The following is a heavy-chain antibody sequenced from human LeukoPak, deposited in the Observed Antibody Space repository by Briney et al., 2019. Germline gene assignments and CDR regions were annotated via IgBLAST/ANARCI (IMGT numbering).Heavy chain of an antibody. J-gene: IGHJ2*01. V-gene: IGHV4-39*01. CDR1: GGSISGSSHY. D-gene: IGHD6-19*01. CDR3: ARNSSGWSFDL. Sequence: PSETLSLTCTVSGGSISGSSHYWGRIRQPPGKGLEWIGSIYQSGSTHYNFYLRSRVTISVDTSKNQLSLKLSSVTAADTSVYYCARNSSGWSFDLWGRGTLVTVS. CDR2: IYQSGST.